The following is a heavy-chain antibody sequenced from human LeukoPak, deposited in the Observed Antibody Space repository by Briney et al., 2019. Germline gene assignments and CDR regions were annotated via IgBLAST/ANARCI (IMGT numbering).Heavy chain of an antibody. CDR2: IYYSGST. J-gene: IGHJ4*02. CDR1: GGSISSSSYY. D-gene: IGHD6-19*01. V-gene: IGHV4-39*01. Sequence: SETLSLTCTVSGGSISSSSYYWGWIRQPPGKGLEWIGSIYYSGSTYYNPSLKSRVTISVDTSKNQFSLKLSSVTAADTAVYYCAIQEIAVADAFDYWGQGTLVTVSS. CDR3: AIQEIAVADAFDY.